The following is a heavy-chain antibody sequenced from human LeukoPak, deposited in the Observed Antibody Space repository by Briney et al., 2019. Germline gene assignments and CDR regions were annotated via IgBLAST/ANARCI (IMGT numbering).Heavy chain of an antibody. CDR2: ISRSGSTI. D-gene: IGHD3-10*01. V-gene: IGHV3-48*03. CDR1: GFTFSSYG. J-gene: IGHJ6*04. Sequence: PGGSLRLSCAASGFTFSSYGMNWVRQAPGRGLEWVSYISRSGSTIYYADSVKGRFTISRDNAKNSLYLQMNTLRAEDTAVYYCARDKSGVSGFGELSRLYYYGMDVWGKGTTVTVSS. CDR3: ARDKSGVSGFGELSRLYYYGMDV.